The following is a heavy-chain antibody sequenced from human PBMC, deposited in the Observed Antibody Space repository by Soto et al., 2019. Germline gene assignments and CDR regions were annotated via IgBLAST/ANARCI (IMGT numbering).Heavy chain of an antibody. J-gene: IGHJ5*02. D-gene: IGHD3-16*01. CDR3: AKFDPLGELLWFDP. V-gene: IGHV1-69*06. CDR1: GGTFSNYA. Sequence: QEQLVQSGAEVKKPGSSVKVSCRASGGTFSNYAISWVRQAPGRGLEWMGGIIPVFGTVVYAQKLQGRVTITADNSTRMAYMELSSLRSDDTAVYYCAKFDPLGELLWFDPWGQGTLVTVSS. CDR2: IIPVFGTV.